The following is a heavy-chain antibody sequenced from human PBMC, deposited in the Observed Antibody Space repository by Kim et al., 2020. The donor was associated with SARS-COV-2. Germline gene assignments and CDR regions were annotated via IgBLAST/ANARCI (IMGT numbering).Heavy chain of an antibody. J-gene: IGHJ4*02. D-gene: IGHD6-13*01. CDR2: IYYSGST. Sequence: SETLSLTCTVSGGSISSSSYYWGWIRQPPGKGLEWIGSIYYSGSTYYNPSLKSRVTISVDTSKNQFSLKLSSVTAADTAVYYCAIAAAGWTQGELPDYFDYWGQGTLVTVSS. CDR1: GGSISSSSYY. V-gene: IGHV4-39*07. CDR3: AIAAAGWTQGELPDYFDY.